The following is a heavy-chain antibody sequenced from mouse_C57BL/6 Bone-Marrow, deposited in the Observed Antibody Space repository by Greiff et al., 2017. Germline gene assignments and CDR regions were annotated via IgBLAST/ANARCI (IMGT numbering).Heavy chain of an antibody. CDR2: IYPRDGST. V-gene: IGHV1-85*01. CDR3: ARVEFDGSSGDWYFDV. CDR1: GYTFTSYD. J-gene: IGHJ1*03. D-gene: IGHD1-1*01. Sequence: QVQLKQSGPELVKPGASVKLSCKASGYTFTSYDINWVKQRPGQGLEWIGWIYPRDGSTKYNEKFKGKATLPVDTSSSTAYMELHSLTSEDSAVYFCARVEFDGSSGDWYFDVWGTGTTVTVSS.